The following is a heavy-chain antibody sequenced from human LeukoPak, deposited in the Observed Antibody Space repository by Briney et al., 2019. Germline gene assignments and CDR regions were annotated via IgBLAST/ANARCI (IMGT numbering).Heavy chain of an antibody. Sequence: GGSLRLSCAASGFTFSSYGMHWVRQAPGKGLEWVAVISYDGSNKYYADSVKGRFTISRDNSKNTLYLQMNSLRAEDTAVYYCAKEGSGWYGYYYYGMDVWGQGTTVTVSS. CDR2: ISYDGSNK. CDR1: GFTFSSYG. D-gene: IGHD6-19*01. V-gene: IGHV3-30*18. J-gene: IGHJ6*02. CDR3: AKEGSGWYGYYYYGMDV.